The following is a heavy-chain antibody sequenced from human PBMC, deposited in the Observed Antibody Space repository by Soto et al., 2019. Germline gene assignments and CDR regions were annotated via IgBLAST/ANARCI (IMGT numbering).Heavy chain of an antibody. D-gene: IGHD5-18*01. Sequence: EVQLLESGGGLVQPGGSLRLSCAASGFTFSSYARSWVRQAPGKGLEWVPAISGSGGSTYYADSVKGRFTISRDNSKNTLYLQMNSLRAEDTAVYYCAKDRAGRIQLSGDDYWGQGTLVTVSS. CDR1: GFTFSSYA. CDR2: ISGSGGST. J-gene: IGHJ4*02. V-gene: IGHV3-23*01. CDR3: AKDRAGRIQLSGDDY.